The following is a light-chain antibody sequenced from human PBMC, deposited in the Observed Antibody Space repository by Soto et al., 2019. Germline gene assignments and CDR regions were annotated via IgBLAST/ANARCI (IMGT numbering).Light chain of an antibody. J-gene: IGKJ3*01. Sequence: DIVMTQTPLSSPVTLGQPASMSCRSSQSLVHSNGNTYLNWLHQRPGQPPRLLIYKISNRFSGVPDRFSGSGAGADFTLKISRVEAEDFATYYCQQSYITPFTFGPGTKVDIK. CDR1: QSLVHSNGNTY. CDR3: QQSYITPFT. CDR2: KIS. V-gene: IGKV2-24*01.